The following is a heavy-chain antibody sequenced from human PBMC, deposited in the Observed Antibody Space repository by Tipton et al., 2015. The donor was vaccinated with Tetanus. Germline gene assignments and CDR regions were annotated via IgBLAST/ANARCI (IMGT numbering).Heavy chain of an antibody. D-gene: IGHD3-10*01. V-gene: IGHV4-61*08. CDR2: ISNSGRT. J-gene: IGHJ3*02. CDR3: AKWGDASGSTNLYAFDI. CDR1: GDSVRTGDYQ. Sequence: TLSLTCTVSGDSVRTGDYQWNWIRQSPGKGLEWLAYISNSGRTNSNYDLKSRISISRDTSKNQFSLSLTSVTAADTAVYYCAKWGDASGSTNLYAFDIWGQGTMVSVSS.